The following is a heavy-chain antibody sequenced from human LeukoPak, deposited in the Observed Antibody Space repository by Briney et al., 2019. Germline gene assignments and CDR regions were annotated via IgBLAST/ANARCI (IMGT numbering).Heavy chain of an antibody. CDR3: ARVLRYFDWLSRSYYFDY. D-gene: IGHD3-9*01. V-gene: IGHV4-34*01. Sequence: SETLSLTCAVYGGSFSGYYWSWIRQPPGKGLEWIGEINHSGSTNYNPSLKSRVTISVDTSKNQFSLKLSSVAAADTAVYYCARVLRYFDWLSRSYYFDYWGQGTLVTVSS. CDR1: GGSFSGYY. J-gene: IGHJ4*02. CDR2: INHSGST.